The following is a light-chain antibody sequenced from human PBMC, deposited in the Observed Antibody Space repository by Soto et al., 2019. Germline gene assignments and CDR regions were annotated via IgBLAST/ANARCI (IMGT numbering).Light chain of an antibody. CDR2: GXS. V-gene: IGKV3-20*01. J-gene: IGKJ1*01. Sequence: EVVLTKSPAALPLSRGDRATLSXRASHSVSMYLSWFQQKPGXAPRXXXAGXSTSATGSPDRLSGSGSGTAFTPTSSRLDPDYFAVYYCHQYGSATWTFGQGTKVDIK. CDR3: HQYGSATWT. CDR1: HSVSMY.